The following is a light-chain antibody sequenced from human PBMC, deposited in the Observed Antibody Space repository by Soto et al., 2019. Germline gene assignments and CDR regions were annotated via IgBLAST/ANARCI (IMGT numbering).Light chain of an antibody. V-gene: IGLV8-61*01. CDR1: SGSVSTHYY. CDR3: ELYLGSGISV. J-gene: IGLJ1*01. CDR2: NTN. Sequence: QTVVTHEPSFSVSPGGTVTLTCGFTSGSVSTHYYPSWYQQTPGQAPRTLIYNTNTRSSGVPDRFSGSILGNKAALTITGAQADDESDYYCELYLGSGISVFGTGTKVTVL.